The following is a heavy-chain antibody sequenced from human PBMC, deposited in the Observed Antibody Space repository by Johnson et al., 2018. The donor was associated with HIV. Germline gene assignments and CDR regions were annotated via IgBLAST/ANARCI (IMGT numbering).Heavy chain of an antibody. CDR3: ARGAVSGYVSVDAFHI. V-gene: IGHV3-11*04. CDR1: GFMFSDYY. CDR2: IDSSGSGI. Sequence: QVQLVESGGGLVKPGGSLRLSCAASGFMFSDYYMSWIRQAPGNGLERVSYIDSSGSGIYYAASVKGRFTISRDNSKNTLYLQMHSLTPEDTAVYYCARGAVSGYVSVDAFHIWGQGTLVTVSS. J-gene: IGHJ3*02. D-gene: IGHD5-12*01.